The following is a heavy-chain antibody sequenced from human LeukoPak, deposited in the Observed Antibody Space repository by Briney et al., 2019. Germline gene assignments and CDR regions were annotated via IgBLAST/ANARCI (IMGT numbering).Heavy chain of an antibody. Sequence: SETLSLTCTVSGGSISSYYWSWVRQPPGKGLEWIGYIYYSGSTNYNPSIKSRVTISVDTSKNQFSLKLSSVTAADTAVYYCAGKKGTMVFFDYWGQGTLVTVPS. CDR3: AGKKGTMVFFDY. J-gene: IGHJ4*02. CDR2: IYYSGST. D-gene: IGHD4/OR15-4a*01. V-gene: IGHV4-59*01. CDR1: GGSISSYY.